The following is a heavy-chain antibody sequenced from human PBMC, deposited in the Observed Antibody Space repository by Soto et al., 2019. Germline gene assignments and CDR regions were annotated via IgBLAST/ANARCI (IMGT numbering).Heavy chain of an antibody. V-gene: IGHV5-10-1*01. CDR2: IDPGDSHT. CDR3: ARQITTFGVVINDFNV. Sequence: GESLKISCKVSGYNFIKYWITWVRQMPGKGLEWVGRIDPGDSHTFYSPSFQGHVTISVDKSTDTAYLQWSSLEASDTAIYYCARQITTFGVVINDFNVWGQGTMVT. CDR1: GYNFIKYW. D-gene: IGHD3-3*01. J-gene: IGHJ3*01.